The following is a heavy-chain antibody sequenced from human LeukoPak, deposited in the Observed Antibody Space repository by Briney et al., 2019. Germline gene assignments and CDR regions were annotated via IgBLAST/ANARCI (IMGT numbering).Heavy chain of an antibody. J-gene: IGHJ4*02. V-gene: IGHV3-30*02. D-gene: IGHD4-23*01. CDR1: GFTFSDYG. CDR2: IHYDGSKP. CDR3: AKDKGKKSFDY. Sequence: GGSLRLSCAASGFTFSDYGMHWVRQAPAKGLGWVAFIHYDGSKPNYADSLRGRFTISRDNSKNTLYLQMNSLRAEDTAVYYCAKDKGKKSFDYWGQGTLVTVSS.